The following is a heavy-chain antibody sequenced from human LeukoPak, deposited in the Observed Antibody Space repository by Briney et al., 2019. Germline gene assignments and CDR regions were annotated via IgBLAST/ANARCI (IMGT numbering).Heavy chain of an antibody. Sequence: PSETLSRTCTVSGGPISSGAYYWSWIRQHPGKGLEWIGYIHYSGNTYYNPSLKSRVIISVDTSKNQFSLNLSSVTAADTAVYYCARDYYDTSGYYYLKWGQGTLVTVSS. V-gene: IGHV4-31*03. CDR1: GGPISSGAYY. D-gene: IGHD3-22*01. J-gene: IGHJ4*02. CDR3: ARDYYDTSGYYYLK. CDR2: IHYSGNT.